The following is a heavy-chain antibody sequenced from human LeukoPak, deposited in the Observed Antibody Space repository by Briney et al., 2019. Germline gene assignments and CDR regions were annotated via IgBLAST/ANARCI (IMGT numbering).Heavy chain of an antibody. CDR3: VRVRQGTGWRYYFDY. V-gene: IGHV3-7*01. CDR2: IKQDGSEK. CDR1: GFIFNGYW. Sequence: GGSLRLSCAASGFIFNGYWMSWVRQAPGKGLEWVANIKQDGSEKYNVDSVKGRFTISRDNAKSSLYLQMNSLRAEDTAVYYCVRVRQGTGWRYYFDYWGQGTLVTVSS. D-gene: IGHD6-19*01. J-gene: IGHJ4*02.